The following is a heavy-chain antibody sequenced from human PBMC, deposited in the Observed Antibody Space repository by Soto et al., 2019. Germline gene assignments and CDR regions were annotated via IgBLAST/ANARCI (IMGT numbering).Heavy chain of an antibody. CDR2: IYHSGST. CDR3: ARDSGSYYGLTG. CDR1: GGSISSSNW. D-gene: IGHD1-26*01. V-gene: IGHV4-4*02. Sequence: QVQLQESGPGLVKPSGTLSLTCAVSGGSISSSNWWSWVRRPPGKGLEWIGEIYHSGSTNYNPSRKSRXXIXVXXPKNQCSRKLSSVTAADTAVYYCARDSGSYYGLTGWGQGTLVTVSS. J-gene: IGHJ4*02.